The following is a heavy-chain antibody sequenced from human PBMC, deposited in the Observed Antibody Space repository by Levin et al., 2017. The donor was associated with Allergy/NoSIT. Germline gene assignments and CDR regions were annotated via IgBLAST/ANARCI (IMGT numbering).Heavy chain of an antibody. J-gene: IGHJ3*02. CDR2: IYNSVTT. CDR3: ARLGPPASYAFDM. Sequence: SETLSLTCTVSGGSISGYYWSWIRQPPGKDLEWIAYIYNSVTTNFSPSLKSRLSISVDTSRNQISLKLSSVTAADTAMYYCARLGPPASYAFDMWGQGTMVTVSS. D-gene: IGHD3/OR15-3a*01. CDR1: GGSISGYY. V-gene: IGHV4-59*01.